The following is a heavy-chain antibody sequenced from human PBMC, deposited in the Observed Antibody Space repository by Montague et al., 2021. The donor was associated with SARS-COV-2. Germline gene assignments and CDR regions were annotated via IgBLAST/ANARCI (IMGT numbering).Heavy chain of an antibody. Sequence: CAISGDSVSSNSAAWNWIRQSPSRGLEWLGRTYYRSKWYNDYAVSVKSRITINPDTSKNQFSLQLNSVTPEDTAVYYCARDVPRGGLMWGSILYYYYGMDVWGQGTTVTVSS. V-gene: IGHV6-1*01. CDR1: GDSVSSNSAA. CDR3: ARDVPRGGLMWGSILYYYYGMDV. J-gene: IGHJ6*02. D-gene: IGHD2-8*01. CDR2: TYYRSKWYN.